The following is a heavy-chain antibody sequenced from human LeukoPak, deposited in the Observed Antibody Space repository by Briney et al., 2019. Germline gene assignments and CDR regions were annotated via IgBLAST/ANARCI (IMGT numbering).Heavy chain of an antibody. CDR2: FNPNIGGA. J-gene: IGHJ4*02. CDR3: VREQYYYDNSGYYDF. CDR1: GYTFTGFD. D-gene: IGHD3-22*01. V-gene: IGHV1-2*02. Sequence: ASVKLSCKASGYTFTGFDMHCVGRAAGQGLEWRGWFNPNIGGADYVQKCQGRVTMTRDTSISTAYMELSRLRSDDTAVYSCVREQYYYDNSGYYDFWGQGTQVTVSS.